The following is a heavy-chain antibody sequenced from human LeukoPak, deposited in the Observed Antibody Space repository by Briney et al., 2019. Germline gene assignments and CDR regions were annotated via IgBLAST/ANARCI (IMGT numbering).Heavy chain of an antibody. CDR2: ISGSGDNT. CDR1: GFTFSSYA. D-gene: IGHD3-10*01. V-gene: IGHV3-23*01. J-gene: IGHJ4*02. CDR3: AKVGDQWDFDY. Sequence: GGSLRLSCAASGFTFSSYAISWVRQAPGKGLEWISSISGSGDNTYYAESVKGRFTISKDNSKNTLHLQMNSLRAEDTAVYYCAKVGDQWDFDYWGQGTLVTVSS.